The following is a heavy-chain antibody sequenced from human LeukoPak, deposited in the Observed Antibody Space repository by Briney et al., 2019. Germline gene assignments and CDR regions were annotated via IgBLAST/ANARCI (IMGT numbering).Heavy chain of an antibody. J-gene: IGHJ6*02. Sequence: SETLSLTCAVYGGSFSGYYWSWIRQPPGKGLEWIGKINHSGSTNYNPSLKSRVTISVDTSKNQFSLKLSSVTAADTAVYYCARGCSSSWYSYYYYGMDVWGQGTTVTVSS. V-gene: IGHV4-34*01. D-gene: IGHD6-13*01. CDR3: ARGCSSSWYSYYYYGMDV. CDR2: INHSGST. CDR1: GGSFSGYY.